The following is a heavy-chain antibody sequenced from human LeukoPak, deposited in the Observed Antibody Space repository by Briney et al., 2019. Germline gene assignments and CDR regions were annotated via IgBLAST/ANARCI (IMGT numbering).Heavy chain of an antibody. CDR2: IYYSGST. CDR3: ARAYDNSGHYHFDAFDI. Sequence: PSQTLSLTCTVSGGSIISGGHYWSWIRQHPGKGLEWIGYIYYSGSTYYNPSLKSRVTISVDTFKNQFSLKLSSVTAADTAVYYCARAYDNSGHYHFDAFDIWGQGTLVTVPS. D-gene: IGHD3-22*01. J-gene: IGHJ3*02. V-gene: IGHV4-31*03. CDR1: GGSIISGGHY.